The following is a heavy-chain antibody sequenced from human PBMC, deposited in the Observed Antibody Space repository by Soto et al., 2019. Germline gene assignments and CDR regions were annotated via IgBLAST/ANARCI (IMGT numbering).Heavy chain of an antibody. Sequence: SQTLSLTCAISGDSVSSNSAAWNWIRQSPSRGLEWLGRTYYRSKWYNDYAVSVKSRITINPDTSKNQFSLQLNSVTPEDTAEYYCARAMGVAASFPYYYYMDVWGKGTTVTVSS. D-gene: IGHD6-13*01. CDR2: TYYRSKWYN. V-gene: IGHV6-1*01. CDR1: GDSVSSNSAA. CDR3: ARAMGVAASFPYYYYMDV. J-gene: IGHJ6*03.